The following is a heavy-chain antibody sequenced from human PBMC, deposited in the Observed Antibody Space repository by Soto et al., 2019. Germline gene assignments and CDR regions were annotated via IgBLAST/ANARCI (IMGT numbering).Heavy chain of an antibody. CDR2: IYNSGTT. Sequence: QVQLQESGPGLVKPSETLSLTCSVSGDSVSSGDYYWTWIRQPPGKGLEWIGYIYNSGTTKYNPSLKSRVTISVDTSKSQFSLKLSSVTAADTAVYFCARDAAGNGNEFWGQGTLVTVSS. J-gene: IGHJ4*02. CDR1: GDSVSSGDYY. CDR3: ARDAAGNGNEF. V-gene: IGHV4-61*08. D-gene: IGHD2-8*01.